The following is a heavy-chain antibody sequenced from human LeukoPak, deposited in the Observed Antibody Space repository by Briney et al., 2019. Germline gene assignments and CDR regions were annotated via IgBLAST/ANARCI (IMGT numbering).Heavy chain of an antibody. J-gene: IGHJ4*02. D-gene: IGHD1-26*01. CDR1: GFTFSSYA. V-gene: IGHV3-23*01. CDR3: ATRPPRSYYPIDY. Sequence: GGSLRPSCAASGFTFSSYAMSWVRQAPGKGLEWVSAISGSGGSTYYADSVKGRFTISRDNSKNTLYLQMNSLRAEDTAVYYCATRPPRSYYPIDYWGQGTLVTVSS. CDR2: ISGSGGST.